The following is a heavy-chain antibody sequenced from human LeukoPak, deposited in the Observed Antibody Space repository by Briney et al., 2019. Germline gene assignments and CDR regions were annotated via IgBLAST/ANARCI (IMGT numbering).Heavy chain of an antibody. V-gene: IGHV3-66*01. D-gene: IGHD4-23*01. CDR3: ARDYGGNIRGYFDY. Sequence: GGSLRLSCAASGFTVSSTYMSWVRLAPGKGLEWVSVIYSGGSTYYADSVKGRFTISRDNSKNTLYLQMNSLRVEDTAVYYCARDYGGNIRGYFDYWGQGTLVTVSS. J-gene: IGHJ4*02. CDR2: IYSGGST. CDR1: GFTVSSTY.